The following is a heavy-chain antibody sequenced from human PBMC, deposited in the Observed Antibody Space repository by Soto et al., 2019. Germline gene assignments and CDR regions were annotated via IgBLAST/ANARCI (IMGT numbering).Heavy chain of an antibody. V-gene: IGHV4-30-2*05. CDR3: QSGYGDYFGAFDY. CDR1: GGSISSGGYS. J-gene: IGHJ4*02. CDR2: IYYSGST. Sequence: QLQLQESGSGLVKPSQTLSLTCAVSGGSISSGGYSWSWIRQPPGKGLEWIGYIYYSGSTYYNPSLKSRVTISVDTSKNQFSLKLSSVTAADTAVYYCQSGYGDYFGAFDYWGQGTLVTVSS. D-gene: IGHD4-17*01.